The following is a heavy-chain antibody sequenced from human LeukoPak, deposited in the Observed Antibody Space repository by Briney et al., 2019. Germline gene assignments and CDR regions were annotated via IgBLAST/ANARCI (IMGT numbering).Heavy chain of an antibody. CDR1: GGSFSTYY. J-gene: IGHJ6*02. CDR2: IYASGST. V-gene: IGHV4-4*09. Sequence: SETLSLTCTVSGGSFSTYYWSWIRQPPGKGLEWIGYIYASGSTNYNPSLKSRVTISVDTSKNQFSLKLSSVTAAATAVYYCARLSLGYCSSTSCPMNYHYGMDVWGQGTTVTVSS. D-gene: IGHD2-2*01. CDR3: ARLSLGYCSSTSCPMNYHYGMDV.